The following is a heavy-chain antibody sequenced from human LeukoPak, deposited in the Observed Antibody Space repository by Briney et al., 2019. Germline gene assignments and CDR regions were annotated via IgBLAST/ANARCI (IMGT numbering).Heavy chain of an antibody. CDR1: GSSFSNYW. Sequence: GESLKISRKGSGSSFSNYWIGWVRPMPGKGLEWMGIIYPGDSDTRYSPSFQGQVTISVDESINTAYLQWSSLEASDTAMYYCARQYGRPFDYWGQGTLVTVSS. J-gene: IGHJ4*02. V-gene: IGHV5-51*01. D-gene: IGHD4-17*01. CDR3: ARQYGRPFDY. CDR2: IYPGDSDT.